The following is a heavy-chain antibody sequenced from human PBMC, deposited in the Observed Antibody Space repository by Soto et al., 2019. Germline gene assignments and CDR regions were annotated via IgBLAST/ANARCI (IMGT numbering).Heavy chain of an antibody. Sequence: PGESMKISCKGSGYSFTSYWIAWVRQMPGKGLEWIGIIYPGDSDTRYSPSFQGQVTISADKSISTAYLQWSSLKASDTAMYYCARSLNYYDSSGYPHGFDYWGQGTLVTVSS. CDR2: IYPGDSDT. CDR3: ARSLNYYDSSGYPHGFDY. D-gene: IGHD3-22*01. CDR1: GYSFTSYW. J-gene: IGHJ4*02. V-gene: IGHV5-51*01.